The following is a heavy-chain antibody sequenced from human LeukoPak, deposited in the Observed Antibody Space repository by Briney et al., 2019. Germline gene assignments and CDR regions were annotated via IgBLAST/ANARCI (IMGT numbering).Heavy chain of an antibody. CDR2: ISSSSSTI. CDR3: ARDSVSGSYLFDY. Sequence: GGSLRLSCAASGFTFSSYSMNWVRQAPGKGLEWVSYISSSSSTIYYADSVKGRFTISRDNAKNSLYLQMNSLRSEDTAVYYCARDSVSGSYLFDYWGQGTLVTVSS. V-gene: IGHV3-48*01. CDR1: GFTFSSYS. D-gene: IGHD1-26*01. J-gene: IGHJ4*02.